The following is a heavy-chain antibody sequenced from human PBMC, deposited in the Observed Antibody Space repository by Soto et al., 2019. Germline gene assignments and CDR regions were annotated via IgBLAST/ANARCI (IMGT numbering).Heavy chain of an antibody. CDR3: ARQYHSRPCSSDY. CDR1: GGSISSYY. J-gene: IGHJ4*02. V-gene: IGHV4-59*06. D-gene: IGHD4-4*01. CDR2: IYYSGTT. Sequence: SETLSLTCTVSGGSISSYYWSWIRQPPGKGLEWIGYIYYSGTTYYNPSLKSRITMSLDMSMNQFSLKLSSVTAADTAVYYCARQYHSRPCSSDYCGQGTLVLVSS.